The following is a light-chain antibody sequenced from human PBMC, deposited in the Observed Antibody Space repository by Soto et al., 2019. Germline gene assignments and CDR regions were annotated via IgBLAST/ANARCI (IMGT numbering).Light chain of an antibody. CDR3: QQYGTPPQT. V-gene: IGKV3-20*01. CDR1: QSVSNNY. Sequence: EIVLTQSPGTLSLSPGERATLSCRASQSVSNNYLAWYQQKPGQGPRLLIYGASSRATGIPDRFSGSGSGTDFTLTISRLEPEDFEVYYCQQYGTPPQTFGRGTKVDIX. CDR2: GAS. J-gene: IGKJ1*01.